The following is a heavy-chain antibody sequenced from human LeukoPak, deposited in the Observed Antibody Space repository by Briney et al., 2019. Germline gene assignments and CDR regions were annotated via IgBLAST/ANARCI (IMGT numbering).Heavy chain of an antibody. V-gene: IGHV3-15*01. Sequence: GGSLRLSCAASGLTFRDAWMTWVRQAPGKGLEWVGRIRSKTDGGTTDYAVSVQGRFTISRDDSKNTLYLQMSSLKTEDTAVYYCAKHIYGVVSIQQWGQGTPVTVSS. CDR3: AKHIYGVVSIQQ. D-gene: IGHD3-3*01. CDR2: IRSKTDGGTT. J-gene: IGHJ1*01. CDR1: GLTFRDAW.